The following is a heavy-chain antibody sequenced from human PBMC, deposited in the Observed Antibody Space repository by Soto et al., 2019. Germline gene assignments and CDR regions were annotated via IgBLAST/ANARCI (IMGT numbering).Heavy chain of an antibody. CDR3: ARLSGCSSTSCYTHMDV. V-gene: IGHV5-51*03. CDR1: GYSFTSYW. J-gene: IGHJ6*02. D-gene: IGHD2-2*02. CDR2: IYPGDSDT. Sequence: PGESLKISCKGSGYSFTSYWIGWVRQMPGKGLEWMGIIYPGDSDTRYSPSFQGQVTISADKSISTAYLQWSSLKASDTAMYYCARLSGCSSTSCYTHMDVWGQWTSVTVSS.